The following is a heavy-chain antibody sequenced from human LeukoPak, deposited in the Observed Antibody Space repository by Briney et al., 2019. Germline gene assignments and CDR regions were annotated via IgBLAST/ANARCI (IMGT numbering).Heavy chain of an antibody. D-gene: IGHD6-19*01. CDR3: ARGFPGIAVAGNWFDP. J-gene: IGHJ5*02. V-gene: IGHV4-30-2*01. Sequence: SETLSLTCTVSSGSISSGGHYWTWIRQPPGKGLEWIGYMYHSGSPYYNPSLKSRVTISVDTSKNQFSLKLSSVTAADTAVYYCARGFPGIAVAGNWFDPWGQGTLVTVSS. CDR2: MYHSGSP. CDR1: SGSISSGGHY.